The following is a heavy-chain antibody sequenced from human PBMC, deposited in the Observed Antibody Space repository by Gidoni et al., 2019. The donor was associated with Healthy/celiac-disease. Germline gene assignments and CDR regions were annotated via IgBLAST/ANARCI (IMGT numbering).Heavy chain of an antibody. CDR1: GFTVSSNY. J-gene: IGHJ4*02. CDR3: ARDYYGSGSYSSY. CDR2: IYSGGST. Sequence: EVQLVESGGGLVQPGGSLRLSCAASGFTVSSNYRSWVRQAPGKGLEWVSVIYSGGSTYYADSVKGRFTISRDNSKNTLYLQMNSLRPEDTAVYYCARDYYGSGSYSSYWGQGALVTVSS. D-gene: IGHD3-10*01. V-gene: IGHV3-66*02.